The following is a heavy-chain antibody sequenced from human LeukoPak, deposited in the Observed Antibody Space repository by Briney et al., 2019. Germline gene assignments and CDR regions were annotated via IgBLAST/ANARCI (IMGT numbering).Heavy chain of an antibody. CDR2: MNPNSGNT. Sequence: ASVKVSCKASGYTFTSYDINWVRQATGQGLEWMGWMNPNSGNTGYAQKFQGRVTMTEDTSTDTAYMELSSLRSEDTAVYYCATDLGGFWSGRRAFDIWGQGAMVTVSS. V-gene: IGHV1-8*01. CDR1: GYTFTSYD. J-gene: IGHJ3*02. D-gene: IGHD3-3*01. CDR3: ATDLGGFWSGRRAFDI.